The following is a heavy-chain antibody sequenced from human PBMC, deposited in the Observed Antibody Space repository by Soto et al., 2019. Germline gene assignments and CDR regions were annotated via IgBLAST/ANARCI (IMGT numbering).Heavy chain of an antibody. D-gene: IGHD2-15*01. CDR3: ARGPGGPDGPGDY. J-gene: IGHJ4*02. CDR1: GYTFTNYA. V-gene: IGHV1-3*01. CDR2: INAGNGNT. Sequence: QVQLVQSGAEVKKPGASVKVSCKASGYTFTNYAMHWVRQAPGQRLEWMGWINAGNGNTKYSQKFQGRVTITRETSARTAYMDLSSLRSEDTAVYYCARGPGGPDGPGDYWGQGTLVTVSS.